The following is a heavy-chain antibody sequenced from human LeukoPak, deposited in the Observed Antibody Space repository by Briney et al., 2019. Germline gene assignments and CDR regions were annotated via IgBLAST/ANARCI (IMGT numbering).Heavy chain of an antibody. CDR3: ARAAVWGSYFYGMDV. J-gene: IGHJ6*02. V-gene: IGHV3-21*01. D-gene: IGHD3-16*01. CDR1: GFTFSSYS. CDR2: ISSSSSYI. Sequence: GGSLRLSCAASGFTFSSYSMNWVRQAPGKGLEWVSSISSSSSYIYYADSVKGRFTISRDNAKNSLYLQMNSLRAEDTAVYYCARAAVWGSYFYGMDVWGQGATVTVSS.